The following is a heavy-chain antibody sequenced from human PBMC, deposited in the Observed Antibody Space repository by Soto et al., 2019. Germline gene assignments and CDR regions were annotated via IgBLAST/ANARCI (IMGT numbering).Heavy chain of an antibody. J-gene: IGHJ4*02. CDR3: ARGGAARPDY. Sequence: EVQLVESGGGLVQPGGSLRLSCAASGFTFSNYGMDWVRQAPGKGLEWVSYISSSSTTVSYADSVKGRFTISRDNAKNSLYLQMNSLRAEDTAVYYCARGGAARPDYWGQGTLVTVSS. CDR1: GFTFSNYG. CDR2: ISSSSTTV. V-gene: IGHV3-48*01.